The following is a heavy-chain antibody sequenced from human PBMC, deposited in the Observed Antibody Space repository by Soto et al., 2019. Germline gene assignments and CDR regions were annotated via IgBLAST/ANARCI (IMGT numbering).Heavy chain of an antibody. Sequence: EVQLLESGGGLVQPGGSLRLSCAASGFPFSSFALSWVRQAPAKGLEWVSAISGSGDSTDYVGSVKGRFTISRDNSKNTLYLQMNSLRAEDTAVYYCAGPGYSSQDYWGQGTLVTVSS. CDR2: ISGSGDST. V-gene: IGHV3-23*01. CDR3: AGPGYSSQDY. D-gene: IGHD5-18*01. J-gene: IGHJ4*02. CDR1: GFPFSSFA.